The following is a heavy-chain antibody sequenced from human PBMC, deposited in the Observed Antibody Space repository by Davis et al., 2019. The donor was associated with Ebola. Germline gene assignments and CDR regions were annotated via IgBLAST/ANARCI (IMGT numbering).Heavy chain of an antibody. CDR2: ISGSGGST. Sequence: PGGSLRLSCTDSVITFSSYAMTWVRQAPGKGLEWVSAISGSGGSTYYADSVKGRFTISRDNSKNTLYLQMNSLRAEDTAVYYCARDTWYSGDDNGGDWGKGTLVTVSS. CDR3: ARDTWYSGDDNGGD. CDR1: VITFSSYA. V-gene: IGHV3-23*01. J-gene: IGHJ4*02. D-gene: IGHD1-26*01.